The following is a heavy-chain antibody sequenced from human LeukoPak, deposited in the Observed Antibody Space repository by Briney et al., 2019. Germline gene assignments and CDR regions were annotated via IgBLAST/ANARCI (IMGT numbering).Heavy chain of an antibody. CDR3: AREGTYDFWSGYYRPYYFDY. CDR1: GGTFSSYA. V-gene: IGHV1-69*01. D-gene: IGHD3-3*01. Sequence: SVKVSCKASGGTFSSYAIGWVRQAPGQGLEWMGGIIPIFGTANYAQKFQGRVTITADESTSTAYMELSSLRSEDTAVYYCAREGTYDFWSGYYRPYYFDYWGQGTLVTISS. J-gene: IGHJ4*02. CDR2: IIPIFGTA.